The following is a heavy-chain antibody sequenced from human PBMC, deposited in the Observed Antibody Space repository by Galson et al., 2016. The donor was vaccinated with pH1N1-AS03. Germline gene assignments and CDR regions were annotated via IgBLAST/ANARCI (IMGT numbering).Heavy chain of an antibody. D-gene: IGHD2-2*01. V-gene: IGHV1-2*04. Sequence: SVKVSCKASGYTFTGFSINWVRQAPGQGPELMGWINPKSGVTNYAQKFQAWVTMTRDTPSSTAYMELSGLKSDDTAVYYCARDPRGPCTSSTCPTAYYFGMDVWGQGTTVIVSS. J-gene: IGHJ6*02. CDR1: GYTFTGFS. CDR3: ARDPRGPCTSSTCPTAYYFGMDV. CDR2: INPKSGVT.